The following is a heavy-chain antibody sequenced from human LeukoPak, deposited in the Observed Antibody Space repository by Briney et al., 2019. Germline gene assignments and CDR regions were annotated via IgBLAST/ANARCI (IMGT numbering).Heavy chain of an antibody. CDR1: GFTFSSYW. Sequence: GGSLRLSCAASGFTFSSYWMSWVRQAPGKGLEWVSAISGSGGSTYYADSVKGRFTISRDNSKNTLYLQMNSLRAEDTAVYYCAKDQSGYFNYFDYWGQGTLVTVSS. CDR3: AKDQSGYFNYFDY. J-gene: IGHJ4*02. V-gene: IGHV3-23*01. CDR2: ISGSGGST. D-gene: IGHD5-12*01.